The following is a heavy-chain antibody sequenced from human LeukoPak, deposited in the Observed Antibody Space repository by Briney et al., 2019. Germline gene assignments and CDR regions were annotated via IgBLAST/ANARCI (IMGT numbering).Heavy chain of an antibody. J-gene: IGHJ6*02. CDR3: ARHACQARFCQVDV. Sequence: XKISXXXSGXSXTSYWIXWVRQMPGKGLEWMGIIYPGDSDTRYSPSFQGQVTISADRSISTAYLQWSSLKASDTAMYYCARHACQARFCQVDVWGQGTTVTVSS. D-gene: IGHD3-3*01. V-gene: IGHV5-51*01. CDR2: IYPGDSDT. CDR1: GXSXTSYW.